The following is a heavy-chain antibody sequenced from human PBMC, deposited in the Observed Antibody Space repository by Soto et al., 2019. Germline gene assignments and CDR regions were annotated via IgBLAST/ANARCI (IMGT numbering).Heavy chain of an antibody. CDR2: IYYSGST. D-gene: IGHD6-13*01. CDR1: GGSISSYY. V-gene: IGHV4-59*08. Sequence: SDTLSLTCTVSGGSISSYYWSWIRQPPGKGLEWIGYIYYSGSTNYNPSLKSRVTISVDTSKNQFSLKLSSVTAADTAVYYCAKQGIAAAGLYYYYYGMDVWGQGTTVTVSS. J-gene: IGHJ6*02. CDR3: AKQGIAAAGLYYYYYGMDV.